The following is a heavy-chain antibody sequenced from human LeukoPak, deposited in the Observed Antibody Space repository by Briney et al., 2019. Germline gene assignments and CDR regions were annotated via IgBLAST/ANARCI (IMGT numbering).Heavy chain of an antibody. CDR2: ISYDGSNK. CDR1: GFTFSSYA. Sequence: GGSLRLSCAASGFTFSSYAMHWVRQAPGKGLEWVAVISYDGSNKYYADSVKGRFTISRDNSKNTLYLQMNSLRAEDTAMYYCARDSAMAWGQGTLVTVSS. J-gene: IGHJ5*02. CDR3: ARDSAMA. D-gene: IGHD5-18*01. V-gene: IGHV3-30-3*01.